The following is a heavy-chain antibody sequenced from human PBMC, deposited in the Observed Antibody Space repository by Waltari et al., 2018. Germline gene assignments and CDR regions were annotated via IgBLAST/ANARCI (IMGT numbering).Heavy chain of an antibody. CDR1: GGSFSGYY. V-gene: IGHV3-11*01. CDR2: ISSSGSTI. J-gene: IGHJ6*04. CDR3: ARDESSDV. Sequence: QVQLQQWGAGLLKPSETLSLTCAVYGGSFSGYYWSWIRQPPGKGLEWVSYISSSGSTIYYADSVKGRFTISRDNAKNSLYLQMNSLRAEDTAVYYCARDESSDVWGKGTTVTVSS.